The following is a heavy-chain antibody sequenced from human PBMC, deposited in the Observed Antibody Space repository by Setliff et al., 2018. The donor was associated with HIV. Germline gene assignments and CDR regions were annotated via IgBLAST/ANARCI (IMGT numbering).Heavy chain of an antibody. CDR3: ARVIVGSKDAFDV. D-gene: IGHD1-26*01. CDR2: IYPADSDT. J-gene: IGHJ3*01. CDR1: GYSFSSHW. Sequence: PGESLKISCKTSGYSFSSHWIGWVRQMPGKGLEWMGVIYPADSDTTYSPSLQGQVTISVAKSSTTAYLQWRRLKASDTAMYFCARVIVGSKDAFDVWGQGTMVTVSS. V-gene: IGHV5-51*01.